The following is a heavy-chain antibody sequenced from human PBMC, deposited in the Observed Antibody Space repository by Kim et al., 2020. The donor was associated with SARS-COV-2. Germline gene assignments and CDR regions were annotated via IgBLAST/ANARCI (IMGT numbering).Heavy chain of an antibody. D-gene: IGHD2-2*03. CDR3: MKGGWGWIWDH. CDR2: IDGSDGTT. V-gene: IGHV3-23*01. CDR1: GFTFTGYA. Sequence: GGSLRLSCTTSGFTFTGYAMSWVRQAPGKGLEWVSSIDGSDGTTYYVDSVKGRFTISRDNSKSTLYLQMGTLSADDTAVYYCMKGGWGWIWDHWGQGTLVTVSS. J-gene: IGHJ4*02.